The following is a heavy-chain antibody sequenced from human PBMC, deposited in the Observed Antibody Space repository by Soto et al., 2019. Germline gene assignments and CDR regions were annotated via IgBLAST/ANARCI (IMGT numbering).Heavy chain of an antibody. D-gene: IGHD2-2*01. CDR2: IYSSGST. J-gene: IGHJ6*02. V-gene: IGHV4-31*03. CDR1: GGSISSGGYY. CDR3: ARVSLVDPAAMGSWDYYSMDG. Sequence: QVQLQESGPGLVKPSQTLSLTCTVSGGSISSGGYYWSWICQHPGKGLEWIGYIYSSGSTYYNPSLKDRETNLLNASTQQCPLNLSPMTAASPAVNYGARVSLVDPAAMGSWDYYSMDGWGQGPTVTVSS.